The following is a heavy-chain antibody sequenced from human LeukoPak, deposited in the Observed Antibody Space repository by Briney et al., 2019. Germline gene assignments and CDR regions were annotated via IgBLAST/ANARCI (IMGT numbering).Heavy chain of an antibody. J-gene: IGHJ4*02. CDR1: GFTFSSYA. CDR3: AKVRTPTAMAEEFDY. CDR2: TWYDGSYK. V-gene: IGHV3-30*02. Sequence: PGGSLRLSCAASGFTFSSYAMSWVRQAPGKRLEWVAVTWYDGSYKYYGDSVKGRFTISRDNSKNTLYLQMNSLRAEDTAVYYCAKVRTPTAMAEEFDYWGQGTLVTVSS. D-gene: IGHD5-18*01.